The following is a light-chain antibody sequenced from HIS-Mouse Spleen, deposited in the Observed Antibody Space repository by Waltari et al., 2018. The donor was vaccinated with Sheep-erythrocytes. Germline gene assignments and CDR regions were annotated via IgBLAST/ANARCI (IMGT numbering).Light chain of an antibody. V-gene: IGLV2-11*01. Sequence: QSALTQPRSVSGSPGQSVTISCTGTSSDVGGDNYLSWYQQHPGKAPKPMIYDVSKRPSGVPDRFSGSKSGNTASLTISGLQAEDEADYYCCSYAGSYNHVFATGTKVTVL. CDR3: CSYAGSYNHV. J-gene: IGLJ1*01. CDR1: SSDVGGDNY. CDR2: DVS.